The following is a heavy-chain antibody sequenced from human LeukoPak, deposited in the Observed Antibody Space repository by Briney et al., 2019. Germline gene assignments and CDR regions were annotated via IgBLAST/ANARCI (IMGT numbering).Heavy chain of an antibody. Sequence: GGSLRLSCAASGFTFANAWMSWVRQAPGKGLECVGRIKSKTDGETTDYAAPVKGRFTISRVDSKNMLYLQMNSLKSEDTAVYYCTADLPPPRGYDYPFDYWGQGSLVTVSS. J-gene: IGHJ4*02. CDR2: IKSKTDGETT. V-gene: IGHV3-15*01. CDR3: TADLPPPRGYDYPFDY. D-gene: IGHD5-12*01. CDR1: GFTFANAW.